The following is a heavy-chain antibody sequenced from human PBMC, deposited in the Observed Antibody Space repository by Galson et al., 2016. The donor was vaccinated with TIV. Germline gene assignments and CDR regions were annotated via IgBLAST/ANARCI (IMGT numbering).Heavy chain of an antibody. CDR3: TRNPAEMRKESDYYDY. J-gene: IGHJ4*02. Sequence: SLRLSCATSGFNFDDSAFTWVRQVPGKGLEWVCDINWNGRKTRYRDSVTGRFTVSRGNGKKTLYLQLSSLRTEDTGLYYCTRNPAEMRKESDYYDYWGQGTLVTASS. D-gene: IGHD5-24*01. V-gene: IGHV3-20*04. CDR2: INWNGRKT. CDR1: GFNFDDSA.